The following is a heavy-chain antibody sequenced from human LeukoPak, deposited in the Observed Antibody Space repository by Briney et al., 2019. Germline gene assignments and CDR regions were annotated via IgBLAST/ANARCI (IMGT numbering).Heavy chain of an antibody. J-gene: IGHJ4*02. Sequence: SETLSLTCTVSGGSISSSSYYWGWIRQPPGKGLEWIGSIYYSGSTYYNPSLKSRVTISVDTFKNQFSLKLSSVTAADTAVYYCARRSYYDSSGIFDCWGQGTLVTVSS. D-gene: IGHD3-22*01. V-gene: IGHV4-39*01. CDR3: ARRSYYDSSGIFDC. CDR1: GGSISSSSYY. CDR2: IYYSGST.